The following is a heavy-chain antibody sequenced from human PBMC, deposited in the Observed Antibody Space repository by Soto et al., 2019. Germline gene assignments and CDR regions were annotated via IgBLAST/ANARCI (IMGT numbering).Heavy chain of an antibody. CDR1: GGSISRGDYY. CDR2: IYYSGST. J-gene: IGHJ4*02. V-gene: IGHV4-30-4*01. D-gene: IGHD3-16*01. Sequence: QVQLQESGPGLVKPAQTLSLTCTVSGGSISRGDYYWSWIRQPPGKGLEWIGYIYYSGSTYYNPSLKSRVTISVDTSKNQFSLKLSSVTAADTAVYYGARAGGGDGYNFDYWGPGTLVTVSS. CDR3: ARAGGGDGYNFDY.